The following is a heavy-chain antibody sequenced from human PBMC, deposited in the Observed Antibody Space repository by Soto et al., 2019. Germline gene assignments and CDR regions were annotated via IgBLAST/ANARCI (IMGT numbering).Heavy chain of an antibody. CDR2: IIPIFGTA. Sequence: ASVKVSCKASGGTFSSYAISWVRQAPGQGLEWMGGIIPIFGTANYAQKFQGRVTITADESTSTAYMELSSLRSEDTAVYYCARDGPNMVRGVINYYYYMDVWGKGTTVTVSS. J-gene: IGHJ6*03. V-gene: IGHV1-69*13. CDR3: ARDGPNMVRGVINYYYYMDV. CDR1: GGTFSSYA. D-gene: IGHD3-10*01.